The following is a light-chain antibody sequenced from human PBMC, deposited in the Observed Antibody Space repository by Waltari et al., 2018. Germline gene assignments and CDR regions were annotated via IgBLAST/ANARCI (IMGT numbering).Light chain of an antibody. Sequence: QSVVTQPPSASGTPGQWATISCSGRSSNIGSNTVNWYQQPPGTAPKLPAYSDNQRPSGVPDRFAGSKSGTSASLAISGLQSEDEAGYYCAAWDDSLNAVVFGGGTKLTVL. CDR1: SSNIGSNT. J-gene: IGLJ3*02. V-gene: IGLV1-44*01. CDR3: AAWDDSLNAVV. CDR2: SDN.